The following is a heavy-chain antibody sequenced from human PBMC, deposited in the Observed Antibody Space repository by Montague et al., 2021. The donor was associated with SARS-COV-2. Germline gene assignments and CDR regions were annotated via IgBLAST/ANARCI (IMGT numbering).Heavy chain of an antibody. CDR3: ARNSSSSDY. D-gene: IGHD2/OR15-2a*01. CDR2: N. Sequence: NDYAVSLKSRITINPDTSKNQISLQLNSVTPEDTAVYYCARNSSSSDYWGQGTLVTVSS. J-gene: IGHJ4*02. V-gene: IGHV6-1*01.